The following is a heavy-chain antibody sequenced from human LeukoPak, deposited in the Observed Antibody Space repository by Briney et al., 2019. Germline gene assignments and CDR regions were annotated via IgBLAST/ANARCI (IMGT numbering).Heavy chain of an antibody. D-gene: IGHD3-22*01. CDR3: ARYRGYYDSSPSAFDI. CDR2: IYYSGST. Sequence: SETLSLTCTVSGRSISSYYWRWIRQPPGKGLECIGYIYYSGSTNYNPSLKSRVTISVDESKNQFSLKLSSVAAADTAGYYCARYRGYYDSSPSAFDIWGQGTMVTVSS. J-gene: IGHJ3*02. V-gene: IGHV4-59*01. CDR1: GRSISSYY.